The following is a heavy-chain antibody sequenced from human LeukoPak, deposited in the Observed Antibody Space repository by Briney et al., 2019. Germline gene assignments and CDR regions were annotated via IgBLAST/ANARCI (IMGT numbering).Heavy chain of an antibody. D-gene: IGHD3-16*02. CDR3: ARSARITFGGVIVSSLRH. Sequence: ASVKVSCKASGYTFTSYGISWVRQAPGQGLEWMGWISAYNGNTNYAQKLQGRVTMTTDTSTSTAYMELRSLRSDDTAVYYCARSARITFGGVIVSSLRHWGQGTLVTVSS. J-gene: IGHJ4*02. V-gene: IGHV1-18*01. CDR2: ISAYNGNT. CDR1: GYTFTSYG.